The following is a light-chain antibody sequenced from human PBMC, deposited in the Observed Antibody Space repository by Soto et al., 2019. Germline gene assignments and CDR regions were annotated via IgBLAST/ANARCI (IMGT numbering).Light chain of an antibody. CDR2: GAS. CDR1: QSVSSSY. V-gene: IGKV3-20*01. CDR3: HQYGSSPLT. Sequence: DIVLTQSPGTLSLSTGERATLSCRASQSVSSSYLAWYQQKRDLAPSLLIYGASIRATGIPDRFSGSGSGTGFTLTISRLEPEDFVVYYCHQYGSSPLTFGEGTKVEIK. J-gene: IGKJ4*01.